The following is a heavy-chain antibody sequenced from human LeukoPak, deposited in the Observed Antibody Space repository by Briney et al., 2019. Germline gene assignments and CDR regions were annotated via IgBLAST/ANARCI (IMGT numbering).Heavy chain of an antibody. CDR1: GYTFTSYD. J-gene: IGHJ3*02. Sequence: GASVKVSCKASGYTFTSYDINWVRQATGQGLEWMGWMNPNSGNTGYAQKFQGRVTITRNTSISTAYMELSSLRSEDTAVYYCATVDVKSKRGDDAFDIWGQGTMVTVSS. V-gene: IGHV1-8*03. D-gene: IGHD3-16*01. CDR3: ATVDVKSKRGDDAFDI. CDR2: MNPNSGNT.